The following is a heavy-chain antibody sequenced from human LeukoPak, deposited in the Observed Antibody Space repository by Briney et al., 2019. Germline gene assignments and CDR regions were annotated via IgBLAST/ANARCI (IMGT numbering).Heavy chain of an antibody. Sequence: PSETLSLTCTVSGGSISSYYWSWIRQPPGKGLEWIGYIYYSGSTNYNPSLKSRVTISVDTSKDQFSLKLSSVTAADTAVYYCARTTEAHSWRTRYYDYYMDVWGKGTTVTVSS. CDR3: ARTTEAHSWRTRYYDYYMDV. CDR1: GGSISSYY. CDR2: IYYSGST. D-gene: IGHD6-13*01. V-gene: IGHV4-59*01. J-gene: IGHJ6*03.